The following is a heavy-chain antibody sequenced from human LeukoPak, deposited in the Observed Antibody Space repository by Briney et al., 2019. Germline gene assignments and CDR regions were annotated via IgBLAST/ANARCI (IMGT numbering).Heavy chain of an antibody. CDR1: GSSFTSYW. CDR2: IDPSDSYT. CDR3: ARLGGSGSYPKY. Sequence: GESLQISCKGSGSSFTSYWISWVRQLPGKGLEWMGRIDPSDSYTNYSPSFQGHVTISADKSISTAYPQWSSLKASDTAMYYCARLGGSGSYPKYWGQGTLVTVSS. D-gene: IGHD3-10*01. V-gene: IGHV5-10-1*01. J-gene: IGHJ4*02.